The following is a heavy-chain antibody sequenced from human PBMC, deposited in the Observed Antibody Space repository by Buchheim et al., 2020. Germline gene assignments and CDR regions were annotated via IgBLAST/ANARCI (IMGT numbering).Heavy chain of an antibody. Sequence: QVQLQESGPGLVKPSQTLSLTCTVSGGSISSGDYSWSWIRQPPGKGLAWIGYLYYSGSTYYNPSLKSCVTKSLDRSKNQFSLKLSSVTAADTAVYYCARAYYDSSGYPNGHFDYWGQGTL. CDR1: GGSISSGDYS. D-gene: IGHD3-22*01. CDR2: LYYSGST. V-gene: IGHV4-30-4*01. CDR3: ARAYYDSSGYPNGHFDY. J-gene: IGHJ4*02.